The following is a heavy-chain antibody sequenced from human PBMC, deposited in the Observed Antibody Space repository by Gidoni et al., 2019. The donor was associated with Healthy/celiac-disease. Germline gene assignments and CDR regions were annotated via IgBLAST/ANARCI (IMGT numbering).Heavy chain of an antibody. V-gene: IGHV2-70*04. CDR2: IDWDDDK. CDR3: ARIRVEGATRYFDY. J-gene: IGHJ4*02. Sequence: QVPFKESGPALVKPTQTLTLTCPLSGFSLSPSGMRVSWIRHPPGKALEWLALIDWDDDKFYSTSLKTRLTISKDTSKNQVVLTMTNMDPVDTATYYCARIRVEGATRYFDYWGQGTLVTVSS. D-gene: IGHD1-26*01. CDR1: GFSLSPSGMR.